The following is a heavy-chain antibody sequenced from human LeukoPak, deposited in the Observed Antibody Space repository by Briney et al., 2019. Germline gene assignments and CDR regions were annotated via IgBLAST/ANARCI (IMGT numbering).Heavy chain of an antibody. CDR1: GGSISSYY. V-gene: IGHV4-4*07. CDR3: ARDVYSGSPNYFDY. J-gene: IGHJ4*02. D-gene: IGHD1-26*01. Sequence: SETLSLTCTVSGGSISSYYWSWIRQPAGKGLEWIGRIYTSGSTNYNPSLKSRVTMSVDTSKNQFSLKLSSVTAADTAVYYCARDVYSGSPNYFDYWGQGTLVTVSS. CDR2: IYTSGST.